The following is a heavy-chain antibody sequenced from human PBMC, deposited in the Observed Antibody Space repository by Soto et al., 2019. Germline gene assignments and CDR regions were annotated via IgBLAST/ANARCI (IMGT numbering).Heavy chain of an antibody. Sequence: GGSLRLSCAASGFTFSTSAMSWVRQAPGKGLEYVSTISHNGGSTYYASSVKGRFTISRDNSKNTVFLQMGSLRAEDMAVYYCARAETVRLAWFDPWGQGTLVTVSS. CDR2: ISHNGGST. CDR1: GFTFSTSA. D-gene: IGHD3-3*01. V-gene: IGHV3-64*01. CDR3: ARAETVRLAWFDP. J-gene: IGHJ5*02.